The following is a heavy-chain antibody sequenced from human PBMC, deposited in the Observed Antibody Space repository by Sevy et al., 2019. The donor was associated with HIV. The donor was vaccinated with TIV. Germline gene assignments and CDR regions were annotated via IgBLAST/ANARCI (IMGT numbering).Heavy chain of an antibody. D-gene: IGHD6-19*01. CDR2: ISWNSGTI. J-gene: IGHJ4*02. V-gene: IGHV3-9*01. Sequence: GGSLRLSCAASGFNFDDYAMHWVRQAPGKGLEWVSGISWNSGTIDYADSVKGRFTISRDNAKNSLHLQMNSLRAEDTALYYCVKDMNIIAVPGSGFDYWGQGILVTVSS. CDR3: VKDMNIIAVPGSGFDY. CDR1: GFNFDDYA.